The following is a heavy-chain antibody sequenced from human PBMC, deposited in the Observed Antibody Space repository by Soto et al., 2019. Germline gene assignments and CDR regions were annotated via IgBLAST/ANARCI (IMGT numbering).Heavy chain of an antibody. Sequence: SETLSLTCTVSGGSISSYYWSWIRQPPGKGLEWIGYIYYSGSTNYNPSLKSRVTISVDTSKNQFSLKLSSVTAADTAVYYCARVKWERRLDYWGQGTLVTVYS. CDR1: GGSISSYY. J-gene: IGHJ4*02. V-gene: IGHV4-59*01. D-gene: IGHD1-26*01. CDR3: ARVKWERRLDY. CDR2: IYYSGST.